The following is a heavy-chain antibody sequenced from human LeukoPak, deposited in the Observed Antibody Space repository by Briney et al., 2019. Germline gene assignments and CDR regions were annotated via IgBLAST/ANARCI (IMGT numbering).Heavy chain of an antibody. CDR1: GGSTSSYY. Sequence: SETLSLTCTVSGGSTSSYYWSWIRQPPGKGLEWIGYIYYSGSTNYNPSLKSRVTISVDTSKNQFSLKLSSVTAADTAVYYCASEFSSSTWAFDVWGQGTMVTVSS. CDR3: ASEFSSSTWAFDV. D-gene: IGHD6-6*01. V-gene: IGHV4-59*08. J-gene: IGHJ3*01. CDR2: IYYSGST.